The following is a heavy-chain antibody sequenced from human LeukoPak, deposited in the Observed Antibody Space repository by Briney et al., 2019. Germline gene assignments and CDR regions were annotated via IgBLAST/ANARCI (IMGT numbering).Heavy chain of an antibody. CDR3: ARDRVAMAGKAYFDY. J-gene: IGHJ4*02. V-gene: IGHV3-20*04. CDR1: GFNFHDHA. CDR2: IHWNVDIT. Sequence: PGGSLRLSCAASGFNFHDHAMSWFRQVPGKGPEWVSTIHWNVDITTYADSVKGRFTISRDNAKSSLYLQMNSLRAEDTAFYYCARDRVAMAGKAYFDYCGQGTLVTVSS. D-gene: IGHD6-19*01.